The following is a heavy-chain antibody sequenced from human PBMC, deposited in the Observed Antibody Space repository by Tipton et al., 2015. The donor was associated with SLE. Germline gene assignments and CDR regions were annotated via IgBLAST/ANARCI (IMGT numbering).Heavy chain of an antibody. D-gene: IGHD6-13*01. Sequence: TLSLTCSVSGGSISSSNWWSWVRQPPGKGLEWIGEIYHSGTTNYNPSLKSRVTMSVDKSKNQFSLKLSSVTAADTAVYYCAREDGVAAAVDYWGQGTLVTVSS. CDR1: GGSISSSNW. V-gene: IGHV4-4*02. J-gene: IGHJ4*02. CDR2: IYHSGTT. CDR3: AREDGVAAAVDY.